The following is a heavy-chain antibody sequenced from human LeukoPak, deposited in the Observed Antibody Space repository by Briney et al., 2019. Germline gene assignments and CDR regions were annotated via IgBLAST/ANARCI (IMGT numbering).Heavy chain of an antibody. CDR2: IIPIFGTA. Sequence: ASVKVSCKASGGTFSSYAISWVRQAPGQGLEWMGGIIPIFGTANYAQKFQGRVTITADESTSTAYMELSSLRSEYTAVYYCARDGWWLRTDYYYYMDVWGKGTTVTVSS. CDR1: GGTFSSYA. CDR3: ARDGWWLRTDYYYYMDV. D-gene: IGHD5-12*01. V-gene: IGHV1-69*13. J-gene: IGHJ6*03.